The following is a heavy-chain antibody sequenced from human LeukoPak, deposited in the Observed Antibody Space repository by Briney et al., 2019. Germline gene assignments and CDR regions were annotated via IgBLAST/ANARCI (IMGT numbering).Heavy chain of an antibody. J-gene: IGHJ6*02. CDR2: ISSSGSTI. CDR3: ARDRGYDREGGSYPYYYYGMDV. D-gene: IGHD1-26*01. CDR1: GFTFSDYY. V-gene: IGHV3-11*04. Sequence: GGSLRLSCAASGFTFSDYYMSWIRQAPGKGLEWVSYISSSGSTIYYADSMKGRFTISRDNSKNTLYLQMNSLRVEDTAVYYCARDRGYDREGGSYPYYYYGMDVWGQGTTVTVSS.